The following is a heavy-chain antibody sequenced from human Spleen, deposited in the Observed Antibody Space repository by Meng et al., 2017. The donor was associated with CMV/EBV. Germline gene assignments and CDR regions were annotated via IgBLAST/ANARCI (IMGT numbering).Heavy chain of an antibody. CDR3: ARGALLRYFDRGFRY. V-gene: IGHV4-34*01. D-gene: IGHD3-9*01. CDR1: GGSFSVYY. Sequence: QVQLQQWGAGLLKPSEPLSLTCAVYGGSFSVYYWSWIRQPPGKGLEWIGEINHSGSTNYNPSLKSRVTISVDTSKNQFSLKLSSVTAADTAVYYCARGALLRYFDRGFRYWGQGTLVTVSS. J-gene: IGHJ4*02. CDR2: INHSGST.